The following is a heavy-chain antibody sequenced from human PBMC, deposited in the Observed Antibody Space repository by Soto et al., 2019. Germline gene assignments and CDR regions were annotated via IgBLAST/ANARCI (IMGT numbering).Heavy chain of an antibody. CDR2: INAGNGNT. Sequence: GASVKVSCKASGYTFTSYAMHCVRQAPGQRLEWMGWINAGNGNTKYSQKFQGRVTITRDTSASTAYMELSSLRSEDTAVYYCARDKSDLEWLFGWFDPWGQGTLVTVSS. CDR3: ARDKSDLEWLFGWFDP. D-gene: IGHD3-3*01. J-gene: IGHJ5*02. V-gene: IGHV1-3*01. CDR1: GYTFTSYA.